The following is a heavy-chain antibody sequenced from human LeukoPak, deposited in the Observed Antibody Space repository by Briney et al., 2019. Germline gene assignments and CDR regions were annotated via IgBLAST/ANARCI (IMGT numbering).Heavy chain of an antibody. CDR2: IAGSGGSS. CDR3: AKDRGWFGGSLANFDS. Sequence: GGSLRLSCAASGFTFSTYAMSWVRQAPGKGLEWVSAIAGSGGSSYYADSVKGQFSISRDNSKNTLYVQMNSLRAEDTAVYYCAKDRGWFGGSLANFDSWGQGTLVTVSS. CDR1: GFTFSTYA. V-gene: IGHV3-23*01. D-gene: IGHD3-10*01. J-gene: IGHJ4*02.